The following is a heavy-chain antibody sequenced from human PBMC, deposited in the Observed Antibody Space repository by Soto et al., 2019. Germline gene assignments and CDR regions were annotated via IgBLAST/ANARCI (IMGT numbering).Heavy chain of an antibody. CDR1: RFTVSSNY. Sequence: EVQLVESGGGLVQPGGSLRLSCAASRFTVSSNYMSWVRQAPGKGLEWVSVIYSGGSTYYADSVKGRFTISRDNSKNTLYLQMNSLRAEDTAVYYCAMGPSVLKLDYWGQGTLVTVSS. D-gene: IGHD2-15*01. J-gene: IGHJ4*02. CDR3: AMGPSVLKLDY. V-gene: IGHV3-66*01. CDR2: IYSGGST.